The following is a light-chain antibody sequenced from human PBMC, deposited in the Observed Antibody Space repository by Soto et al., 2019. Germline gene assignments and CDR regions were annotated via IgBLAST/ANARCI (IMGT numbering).Light chain of an antibody. Sequence: DIVMTQSPASLSVSPGDGATLSCRASQSVASNVAWYQQKPGQGPRLLIHGASTRAVGVPARFSGSGSGTDFTLTISSRQSEDVAVDYCQQYHNWPPQYTFGQGTKLQIK. CDR1: QSVASN. CDR3: QQYHNWPPQYT. J-gene: IGKJ2*01. CDR2: GAS. V-gene: IGKV3-15*01.